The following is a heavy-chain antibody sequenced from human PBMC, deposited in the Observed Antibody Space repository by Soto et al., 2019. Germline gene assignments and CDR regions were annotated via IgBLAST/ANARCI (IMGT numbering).Heavy chain of an antibody. CDR3: AHSIASMWAGTVSWFDP. D-gene: IGHD6-19*01. Sequence: QITLKESGPTLVKPTQTLTLTCTFSGFSLSTSGVGVGWIRQPPGKDLEWLALTYWDADKRYSPSLKSRLTISKDASQNQVVLTMTNMDPVDTATYYCAHSIASMWAGTVSWFDPWGQGTLVTVSS. CDR1: GFSLSTSGVG. J-gene: IGHJ5*02. CDR2: TYWDADK. V-gene: IGHV2-5*02.